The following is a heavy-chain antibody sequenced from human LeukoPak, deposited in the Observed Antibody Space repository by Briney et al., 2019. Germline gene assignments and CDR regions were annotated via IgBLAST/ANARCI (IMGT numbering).Heavy chain of an antibody. D-gene: IGHD2-15*01. J-gene: IGHJ3*02. Sequence: EVSCKASGGTFSSYAISWVRQAPGQGLEWMGRIIPIFGTANYAQKFQGRVTITTDESTSTAYMELSSLRSEDTAVYYCATMRIVVVVAANDDAFDIWGQGTMVTVSS. V-gene: IGHV1-69*05. CDR2: IIPIFGTA. CDR3: ATMRIVVVVAANDDAFDI. CDR1: GGTFSSYA.